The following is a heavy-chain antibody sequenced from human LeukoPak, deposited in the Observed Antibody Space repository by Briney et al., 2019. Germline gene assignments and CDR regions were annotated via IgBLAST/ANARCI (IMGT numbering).Heavy chain of an antibody. CDR1: GFTFSNYE. V-gene: IGHV3-48*03. CDR2: ISGSGSTI. D-gene: IGHD5-18*01. CDR3: ARVRSGYSHENYFDY. J-gene: IGHJ4*02. Sequence: GGSLRLSCAASGFTFSNYEMNWVRQAPGKGLEWVSYISGSGSTIYYADSVKGRFTISRDNAKNSLYLQMNSLRAEDTAVYYCARVRSGYSHENYFDYWGQGTLVTVSS.